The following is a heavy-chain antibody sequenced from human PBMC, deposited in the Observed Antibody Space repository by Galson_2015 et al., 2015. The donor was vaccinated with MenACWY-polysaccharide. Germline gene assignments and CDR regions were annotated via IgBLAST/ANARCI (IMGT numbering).Heavy chain of an antibody. CDR2: FNAGNGNT. V-gene: IGHV1-3*01. CDR1: GYTFATYA. Sequence: SVKVSCKASGYTFATYAMHWVRQALGQRPEWMGWFNAGNGNTKYSQKFQGRLTITWDTSASTAYMDLSSLRSEDTAVYYCARDTPGYCSGGSCEDLDYWGQGTLVTVSS. CDR3: ARDTPGYCSGGSCEDLDY. D-gene: IGHD2-15*01. J-gene: IGHJ4*02.